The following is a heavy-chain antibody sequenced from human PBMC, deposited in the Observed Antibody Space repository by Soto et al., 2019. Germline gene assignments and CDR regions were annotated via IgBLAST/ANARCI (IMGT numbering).Heavy chain of an antibody. J-gene: IGHJ4*02. CDR1: GGTFSSYV. CDR2: ITHIFGTA. V-gene: IGHV1-69*12. D-gene: IGHD6-19*01. CDR3: ARETPFWQWLEGD. Sequence: QVQLVQSGAEVKKPGSSVKVSCKVSGGTFSSYVISWVRQAPGQGLEWMGGITHIFGTAKYAQRFQGRVTITADESTRTAYMELSSLRSEDTAVYYCARETPFWQWLEGDWGQGTLVTVSS.